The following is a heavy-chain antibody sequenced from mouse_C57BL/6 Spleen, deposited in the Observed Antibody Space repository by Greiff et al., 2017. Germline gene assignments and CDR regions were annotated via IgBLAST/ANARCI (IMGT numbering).Heavy chain of an antibody. J-gene: IGHJ4*01. Sequence: QVQLQQPGAELVMPGASVKLSCTASGYTFTSYWMHWVKQRPGQGLEWIGEIDPSDSYTNYNQKFKGKSTLTVDKSSSTAYVQLSSLTSEDSAVYYYARLGDPSPMGYWGQGTSVTVST. CDR3: ARLGDPSPMGY. CDR1: GYTFTSYW. CDR2: IDPSDSYT. V-gene: IGHV1-69*01. D-gene: IGHD2-13*01.